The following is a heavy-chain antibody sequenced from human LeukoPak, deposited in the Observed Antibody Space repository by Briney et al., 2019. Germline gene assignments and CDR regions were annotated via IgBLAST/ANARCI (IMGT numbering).Heavy chain of an antibody. V-gene: IGHV4-59*11. CDR3: ARTMCSSTSCYTSFDI. CDR2: IYYSGST. Sequence: PSETLSLTCTVSGGSISSHYWSWIRQPPGKGLEWIGYIYYSGSTKYNPSLKSRVTISVDTSKNQFSLKLSSVTAADTAVYYCARTMCSSTSCYTSFDIWGQGTMVTVSS. D-gene: IGHD2-2*02. CDR1: GGSISSHY. J-gene: IGHJ3*02.